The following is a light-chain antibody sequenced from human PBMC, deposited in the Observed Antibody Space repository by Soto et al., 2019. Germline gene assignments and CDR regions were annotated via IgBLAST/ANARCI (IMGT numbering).Light chain of an antibody. CDR2: EVS. Sequence: QSVLTQPPSASGSPGQSVTISCTGTSSDVGDYNYVSWYQQHPGKAPKLMIYEVSKRPSGVPDRFSGSKSGNSASLTVSGLQAEDEADYYCSSYAGTKTYVVFGGVTKVTVL. J-gene: IGLJ2*01. CDR1: SSDVGDYNY. V-gene: IGLV2-8*01. CDR3: SSYAGTKTYVV.